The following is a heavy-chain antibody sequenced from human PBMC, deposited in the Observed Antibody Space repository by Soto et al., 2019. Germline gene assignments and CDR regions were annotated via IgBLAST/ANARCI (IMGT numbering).Heavy chain of an antibody. Sequence: SETLSLTCTVSSGSISFYYWSWIRQPPGKGLERIGYIYYSGSTNYNPSHKRRITISIDTSKNQFSLKLSSVTAVDTALYYCARGNDYGDYYFDYWGQGTLVTVSS. CDR2: IYYSGST. CDR3: ARGNDYGDYYFDY. CDR1: SGSISFYY. J-gene: IGHJ4*02. D-gene: IGHD4-17*01. V-gene: IGHV4-59*01.